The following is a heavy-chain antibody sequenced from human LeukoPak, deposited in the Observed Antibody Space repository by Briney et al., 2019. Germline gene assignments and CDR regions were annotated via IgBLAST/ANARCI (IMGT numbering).Heavy chain of an antibody. D-gene: IGHD6-6*01. Sequence: SETLSLTCTVSGDSINNYFWSWIRQPPGTGLEWIGYIHYSGSTKYNPSLKSRVSISIHTSKSQFFLNLSSVTAADTAVYYCARDKGTSYLSSFDYWGQGTLVTVSS. CDR1: GDSINNYF. CDR3: ARDKGTSYLSSFDY. J-gene: IGHJ4*02. V-gene: IGHV4-59*01. CDR2: IHYSGST.